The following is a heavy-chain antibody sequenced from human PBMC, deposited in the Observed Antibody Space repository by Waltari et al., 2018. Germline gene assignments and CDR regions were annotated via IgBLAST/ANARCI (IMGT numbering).Heavy chain of an antibody. CDR2: IYYSGST. Sequence: QLQLQESGPGLVKPSETLSLTCTVSGGSISSSSYYWGWIRQPPGTGLEWIGSIYYSGSTYYNPSLKSRVTISVDTSKNQFSLKLSSVTAADTAVYYCARRGYYDFWSGYYPHWFDPWGQGTLVTVSS. CDR1: GGSISSSSYY. J-gene: IGHJ5*02. D-gene: IGHD3-3*01. CDR3: ARRGYYDFWSGYYPHWFDP. V-gene: IGHV4-39*01.